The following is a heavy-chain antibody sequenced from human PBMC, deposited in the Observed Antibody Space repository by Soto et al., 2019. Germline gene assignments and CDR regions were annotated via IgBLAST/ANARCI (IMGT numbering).Heavy chain of an antibody. J-gene: IGHJ4*02. D-gene: IGHD2-21*01. CDR2: INLDGSEK. Sequence: EVQLVESGGGLVQPGGSLRLSCAASEFTFSRYWMSWVRQAPGKGLEWVANINLDGSEKNYVDSVKGRFTISRDNAKNSLYLQMNSLRAEDTAVYYCARETPEVVISDYWCQGTLVSVSS. V-gene: IGHV3-7*01. CDR1: EFTFSRYW. CDR3: ARETPEVVISDY.